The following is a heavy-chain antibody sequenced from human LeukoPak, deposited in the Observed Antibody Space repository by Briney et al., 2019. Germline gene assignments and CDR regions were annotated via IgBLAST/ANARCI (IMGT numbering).Heavy chain of an antibody. CDR1: GFTFSSYP. V-gene: IGHV3-30*04. Sequence: GRSLRLSCAASGFTFSSYPMHWVRQAPGKGLEWAAVISHDGSNKYYADSVKGRFTISRDNSKNTLYLQMNSLRAEDTAVYYCAKDRVVATSDWGQGTLVTVSS. D-gene: IGHD5-12*01. J-gene: IGHJ4*02. CDR3: AKDRVVATSD. CDR2: ISHDGSNK.